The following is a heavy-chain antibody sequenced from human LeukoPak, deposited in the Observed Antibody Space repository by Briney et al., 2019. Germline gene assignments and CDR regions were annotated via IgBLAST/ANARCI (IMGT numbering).Heavy chain of an antibody. J-gene: IGHJ4*02. CDR2: TSVYNGNT. V-gene: IGHV1-18*01. CDR3: ARVRLSTYYDFWSGYYTGEEVDY. D-gene: IGHD3-3*01. CDR1: GYTFTSYG. Sequence: ASVKVSCKASGYTFTSYGISWVRQAPGQGLEWMGWTSVYNGNTNYAQKLQGRVTMTTDTSTSTADMELRSLRSDDTAVYYCARVRLSTYYDFWSGYYTGEEVDYWGQGTLVTVSS.